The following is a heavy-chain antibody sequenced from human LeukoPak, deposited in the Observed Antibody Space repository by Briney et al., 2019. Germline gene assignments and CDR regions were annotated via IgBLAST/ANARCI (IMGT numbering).Heavy chain of an antibody. J-gene: IGHJ4*02. CDR2: VFYGGTP. D-gene: IGHD4-17*01. CDR1: GGSISSGTYY. V-gene: IGHV4-39*02. Sequence: SETLSLTCTVSGGSISSGTYYWGWIRQPPGKGLEWLGTVFYGGTPYYNPSLKSRVTISVDTSKNHFSLGLSPVTAADTAVYYCVRLDSGDYFFDYWGQGSLVAVSS. CDR3: VRLDSGDYFFDY.